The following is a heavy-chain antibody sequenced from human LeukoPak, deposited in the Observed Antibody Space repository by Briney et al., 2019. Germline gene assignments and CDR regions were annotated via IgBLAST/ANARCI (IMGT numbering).Heavy chain of an antibody. V-gene: IGHV4-34*01. CDR1: GFTFSSYG. D-gene: IGHD3-10*01. CDR2: INHSGST. Sequence: GSLRLSCAASGFTFSSYGMSWVRQAPGKGLEWIGEINHSGSTSYNPSLKSRVTISVDTSKNQFSLKLSSVTAADTAVYYCASGLLWFGEAWGQGTLVTVSS. CDR3: ASGLLWFGEA. J-gene: IGHJ5*02.